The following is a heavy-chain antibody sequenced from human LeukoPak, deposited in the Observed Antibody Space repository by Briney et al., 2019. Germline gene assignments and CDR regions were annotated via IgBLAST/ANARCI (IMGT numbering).Heavy chain of an antibody. D-gene: IGHD3-10*02. Sequence: GGSLRLSCAASGFTFSTYKMNWVRQTPGKGLEWVSYISSGSTIYYADSVKGRFTISRDNAKNSLYLQMNSLRAEDTAVYYCAELGITMIGGVWGKGTTVTISS. J-gene: IGHJ6*04. CDR1: GFTFSTYK. CDR3: AELGITMIGGV. V-gene: IGHV3-48*03. CDR2: ISSGSTI.